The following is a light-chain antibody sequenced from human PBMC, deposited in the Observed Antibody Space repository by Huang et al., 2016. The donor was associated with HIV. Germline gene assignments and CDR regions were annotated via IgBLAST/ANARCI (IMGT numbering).Light chain of an antibody. CDR1: QGISNY. CDR2: DAS. CDR3: QKYNSAPLT. Sequence: DIQMTQSPSSMSASVGDRVTITCRSSQGISNYLDCYQQKPGKVPKFLIYDASTLQSGVPSRFSGSGSGTDFTLTISSLQPEDVATYYCQKYNSAPLTFGGGTKVEIK. V-gene: IGKV1-27*01. J-gene: IGKJ4*01.